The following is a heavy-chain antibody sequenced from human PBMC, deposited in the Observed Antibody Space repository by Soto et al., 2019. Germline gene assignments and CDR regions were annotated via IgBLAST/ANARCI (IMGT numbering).Heavy chain of an antibody. CDR3: ARIPAYYDILTGYWANYGMDV. J-gene: IGHJ6*02. CDR2: IYWDDDK. Sequence: SGPTLVNPTQTLTLTCTFSGFSLSTSGVGVGWIRQPPGKALEWLALIYWDDDKRYSPSLKSRLTITKDTSKNQVVLTMTNMDPVDTATYYCARIPAYYDILTGYWANYGMDVWGQGTTVTVS. CDR1: GFSLSTSGVG. V-gene: IGHV2-5*02. D-gene: IGHD3-9*01.